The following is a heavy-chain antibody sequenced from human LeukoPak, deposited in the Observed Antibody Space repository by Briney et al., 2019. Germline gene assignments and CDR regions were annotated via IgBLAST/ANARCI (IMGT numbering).Heavy chain of an antibody. J-gene: IGHJ4*02. CDR1: GYTLTELS. Sequence: ASVKVSCTVSGYTLTELSMHWVRQAPGKGLEWMGGFDPGDGETIYAQKFQGRVTMTEDTSTDTAYMELSSLRSEDTAVYYCATGFLGAMVRGPPFDYWGQGTLVTVSS. CDR3: ATGFLGAMVRGPPFDY. V-gene: IGHV1-24*01. CDR2: FDPGDGET. D-gene: IGHD3-10*01.